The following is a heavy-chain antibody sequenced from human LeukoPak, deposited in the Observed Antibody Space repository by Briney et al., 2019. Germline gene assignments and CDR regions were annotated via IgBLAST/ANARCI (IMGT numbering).Heavy chain of an antibody. V-gene: IGHV3-23*01. CDR3: YSYDFWSGYYGLPFDY. Sequence: GRSLRLSCAASGFTFDDYAMHWVRQAPGKGLEWVSAISGSGGSTYYADSVKGRFTISRDNSKNTLYLQMNSLRAEDTAVYYCYSYDFWSGYYGLPFDYWGQGTLVTVSS. D-gene: IGHD3-3*01. CDR1: GFTFDDYA. J-gene: IGHJ4*02. CDR2: ISGSGGST.